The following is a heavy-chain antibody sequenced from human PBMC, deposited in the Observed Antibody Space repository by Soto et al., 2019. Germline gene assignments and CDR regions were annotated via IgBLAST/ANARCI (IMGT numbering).Heavy chain of an antibody. D-gene: IGHD3-10*01. J-gene: IGHJ4*02. CDR3: ARHGLRGSGTWFDY. CDR2: IYYSGST. V-gene: IGHV4-39*01. Sequence: QLQLQESGPGLVKPSETLSLTCTVSGGSISSSSYYWGWIRQPPGKGLEWIGSIYYSGSTYYNPSLKSRVNISVDTSKNQFALRLSSVTAADTAVYYCARHGLRGSGTWFDYWGQGTLVTVSS. CDR1: GGSISSSSYY.